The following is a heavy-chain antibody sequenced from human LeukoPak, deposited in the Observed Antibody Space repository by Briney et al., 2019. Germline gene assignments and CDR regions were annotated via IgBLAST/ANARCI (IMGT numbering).Heavy chain of an antibody. D-gene: IGHD3-22*01. CDR1: GFTFSNYW. Sequence: GGSLRLSCAASGFTFSNYWMHWVRQDPGKGLVWVSYINPDGRSTNYADSVKGRFTISRDNAKNTLYLQMNSLRAEDTAVYYCARWYYYETSGLYYGSFDNWGQGTLVTVSS. J-gene: IGHJ5*02. V-gene: IGHV3-74*01. CDR2: INPDGRST. CDR3: ARWYYYETSGLYYGSFDN.